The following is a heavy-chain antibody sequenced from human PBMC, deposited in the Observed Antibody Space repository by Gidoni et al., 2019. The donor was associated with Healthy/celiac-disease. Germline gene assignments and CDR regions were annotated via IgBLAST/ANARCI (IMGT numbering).Heavy chain of an antibody. CDR3: ASNFEGYCSGGSCYSAFDI. V-gene: IGHV1-46*03. CDR1: GYTFTSYY. D-gene: IGHD2-15*01. Sequence: QVQLVQSGAEVKKPGASVKVSCKASGYTFTSYYMHWVRQAPGQGLEWMGIINPRGGSTSYEQKFQGRVTMTRDTSTSTVYMELSSLRSEDTDVYYCASNFEGYCSGGSCYSAFDIWGQGTMVTVSS. J-gene: IGHJ3*02. CDR2: INPRGGST.